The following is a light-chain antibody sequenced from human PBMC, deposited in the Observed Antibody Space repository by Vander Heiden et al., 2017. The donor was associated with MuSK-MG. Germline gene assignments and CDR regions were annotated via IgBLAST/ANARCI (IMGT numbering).Light chain of an antibody. V-gene: IGKV1-9*01. CDR1: QGISSY. CDR2: AAS. J-gene: IGKJ5*01. Sequence: DIQLTQSPSCLSASVGDRVTITCRASQGISSYLAWYQQKPGKAPKLLIYAASTLQSGVPSRFSGSGSGTEFTLTIRSLQPEDFATYYCQQLNRYPITFGQGTRLEIK. CDR3: QQLNRYPIT.